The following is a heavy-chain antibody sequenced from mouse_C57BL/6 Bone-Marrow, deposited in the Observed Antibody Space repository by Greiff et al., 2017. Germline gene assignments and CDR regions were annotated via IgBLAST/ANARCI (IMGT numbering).Heavy chain of an antibody. CDR2: IDPNSGGT. D-gene: IGHD2-1*01. CDR1: GYTFTSYW. V-gene: IGHV1-72*01. J-gene: IGHJ4*01. CDR3: ARSDGNNPYYAMDY. Sequence: QVQLKQPGAELVKPGASVKLSCKASGYTFTSYWMHWVKQRPGRGLEWIGRIDPNSGGTKYNEKFKSKATLTVDKPSSTAYMQLSSLTSEDSAVYYCARSDGNNPYYAMDYWGQGTSVTVSS.